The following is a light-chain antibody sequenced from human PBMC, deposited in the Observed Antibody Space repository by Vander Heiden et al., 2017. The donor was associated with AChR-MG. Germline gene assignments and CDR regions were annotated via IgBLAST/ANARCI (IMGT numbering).Light chain of an antibody. CDR3: QQRSNWPLT. J-gene: IGKJ4*01. CDR2: DAS. Sequence: IVLTQSPATLSLSPGERATLSCRASQSVSSYLAWYQQKPGQAPRLVIYDASSRATGIPARISGSGSGTDFTLTISSLEPEDFAVYYCQQRSNWPLTFGGGTKVEIK. CDR1: QSVSSY. V-gene: IGKV3-11*01.